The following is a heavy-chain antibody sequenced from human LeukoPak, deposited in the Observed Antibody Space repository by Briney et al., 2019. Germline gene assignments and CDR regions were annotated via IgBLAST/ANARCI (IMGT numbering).Heavy chain of an antibody. Sequence: PGRSLRLSCAASGLTLSRYAMSWVRQAPGKRLEWVAVISYDGSNKYYADSAKVRSTISRDNSKNTLYLQMNSLRAEDTAVYYCARDFTTYSSSCTYYYYYMDVWGKGTTVTVSS. CDR1: GLTLSRYA. J-gene: IGHJ6*03. CDR3: ARDFTTYSSSCTYYYYYMDV. CDR2: ISYDGSNK. V-gene: IGHV3-30*04. D-gene: IGHD6-6*01.